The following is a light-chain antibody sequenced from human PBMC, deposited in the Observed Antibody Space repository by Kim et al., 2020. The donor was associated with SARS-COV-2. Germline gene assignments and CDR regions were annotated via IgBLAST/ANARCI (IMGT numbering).Light chain of an antibody. CDR1: QSVSSSY. V-gene: IGKV3-20*01. CDR2: GAS. J-gene: IGKJ2*01. CDR3: QQYGGSPYT. Sequence: EIVLTQSPGTLSLSPGERATLSCRASQSVSSSYLAWYQQKPGQAPRLLIYGASSRATGIPDRFSGSGSGTDFTLTISRLEPEDFALYYCQQYGGSPYTVGQGTKLEIK.